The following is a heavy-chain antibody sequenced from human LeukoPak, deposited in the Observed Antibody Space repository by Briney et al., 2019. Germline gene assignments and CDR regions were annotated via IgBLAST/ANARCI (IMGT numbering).Heavy chain of an antibody. Sequence: GGSLRLSCAASGFTFDDYGRSWVRQAPGKGLEWVYGIKWNGGSTGYAYSVKGRFTISRDTAKNSPYLQMNSLRAEATALYYCARNSGARYYFYMDVWGKGTAVTVSS. CDR3: ARNSGARYYFYMDV. CDR2: IKWNGGST. J-gene: IGHJ6*03. D-gene: IGHD3-10*01. V-gene: IGHV3-20*04. CDR1: GFTFDDYG.